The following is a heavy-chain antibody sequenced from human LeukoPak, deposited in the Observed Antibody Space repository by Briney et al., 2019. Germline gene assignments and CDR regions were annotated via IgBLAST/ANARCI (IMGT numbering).Heavy chain of an antibody. CDR1: GYTFTSYG. D-gene: IGHD6-13*01. Sequence: ASVKVSCKGSGYTFTSYGISWVRQAPGQGLEWMGWISAYNGNTNYAQKLQGRVTMTTDTSTSTAYMELRSLRSDDTAVYYCARVGVAAAGGNWFDPWGQGTLVTVSS. V-gene: IGHV1-18*01. CDR3: ARVGVAAAGGNWFDP. CDR2: ISAYNGNT. J-gene: IGHJ5*02.